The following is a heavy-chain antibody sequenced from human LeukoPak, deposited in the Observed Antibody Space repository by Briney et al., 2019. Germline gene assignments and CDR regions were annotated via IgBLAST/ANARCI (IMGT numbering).Heavy chain of an antibody. J-gene: IGHJ4*02. CDR3: AKEETPAAGISSVDY. CDR2: IRYDGSNK. D-gene: IGHD6-13*01. V-gene: IGHV3-30*02. CDR1: VFTSRIYG. Sequence: GGSLRLSSAQSVFTSRIYGMHSVRPAPRRGLEWVSLIRYDGSNKYYADSVKGRFTISRDNSKNTLYLQMNSLRAEDTAVYDCAKEETPAAGISSVDYWGQGTLVTVSP.